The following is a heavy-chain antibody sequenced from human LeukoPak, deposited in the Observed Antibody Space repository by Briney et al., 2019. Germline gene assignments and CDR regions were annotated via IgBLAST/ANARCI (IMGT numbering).Heavy chain of an antibody. CDR2: INHSGST. D-gene: IGHD3-3*02. CDR1: GGSFRGYY. Sequence: PSETLSLTCAVYGGSFRGYYWSWIRQPPGKGLEWIGEINHSGSTNYNPSLKSRVTISVDTSKNQFSLKLSSVTAADTAVYYCARAFSGSPFDYWGQGTLVTVSS. CDR3: ARAFSGSPFDY. V-gene: IGHV4-34*01. J-gene: IGHJ4*02.